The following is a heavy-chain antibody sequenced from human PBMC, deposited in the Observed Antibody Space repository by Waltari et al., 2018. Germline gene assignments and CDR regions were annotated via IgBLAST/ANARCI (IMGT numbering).Heavy chain of an antibody. D-gene: IGHD2-15*01. Sequence: QVQLQESGPGLVKPSGTLSLTCAVSGASISSNYWWSRVRQSPGKGLEWIGQIHHSGRTDSTPSLKSRITISVDKSKNQFSLNLSSVNDADTAVYYCAADRGNGLYFDYWGQGTLVTVSS. CDR3: AADRGNGLYFDY. CDR2: IHHSGRT. V-gene: IGHV4-4*02. J-gene: IGHJ4*02. CDR1: GASISSNYW.